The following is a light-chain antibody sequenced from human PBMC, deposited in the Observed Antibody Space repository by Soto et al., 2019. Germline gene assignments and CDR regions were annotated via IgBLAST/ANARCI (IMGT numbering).Light chain of an antibody. CDR3: KQYNIYPLT. V-gene: IGKV1-5*03. J-gene: IGKJ4*01. CDR2: KSS. CDR1: QSMSSW. Sequence: DIQMTQSPSTLSASVGDRVTITCRASQSMSSWLAWYQQKPGKAPKLLIYKSSSLESGVPSRFRGSGSGTEFTLSISSLQPDDFATYYCKQYNIYPLTFGGGTKVEIQ.